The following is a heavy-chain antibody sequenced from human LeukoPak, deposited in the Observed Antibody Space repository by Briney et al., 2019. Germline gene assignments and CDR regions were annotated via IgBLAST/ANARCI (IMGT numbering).Heavy chain of an antibody. V-gene: IGHV4-34*01. CDR2: INHSGST. CDR3: ARGVPMDV. CDR1: GDSISSSY. Sequence: SETLSLTCTVSGDSISSSYWSWIRQPPGKGLEWIGEINHSGSTNYNPSLKSRVTISVDTSKNQFSLKLSSVTAADTAVYYCARGVPMDVWGQGTTVTVSS. J-gene: IGHJ6*02.